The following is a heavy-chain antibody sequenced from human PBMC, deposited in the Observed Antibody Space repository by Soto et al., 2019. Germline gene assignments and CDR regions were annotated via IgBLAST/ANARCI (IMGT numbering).Heavy chain of an antibody. CDR1: GFTFRSFT. D-gene: IGHD1-26*01. Sequence: HPGGSLRLSCAASGFTFRSFTMSWVRQAPGKGLEWVSYISSNSVTIYDTDSGRGRFTISRDNAKNLLYLQMNSLRDEDTAVYYCAREDILGTRSFDYWGQGTQVTVSS. V-gene: IGHV3-48*02. J-gene: IGHJ4*02. CDR2: ISSNSVTI. CDR3: AREDILGTRSFDY.